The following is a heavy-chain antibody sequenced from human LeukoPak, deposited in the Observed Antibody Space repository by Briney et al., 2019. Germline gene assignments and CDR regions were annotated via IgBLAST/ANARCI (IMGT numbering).Heavy chain of an antibody. CDR3: AKLNMRWLVGLYFDY. CDR1: EFTFSSYG. Sequence: SGGSLRLACAASEFTFSSYGMSWVRQAPGKGLEWVSAISGSGGSTYYADSVKGRFTISRDNSKNTLYLQMNSLRAEDTAVYYCAKLNMRWLVGLYFDYWGQGTLVTVSS. J-gene: IGHJ4*02. D-gene: IGHD6-19*01. CDR2: ISGSGGST. V-gene: IGHV3-23*01.